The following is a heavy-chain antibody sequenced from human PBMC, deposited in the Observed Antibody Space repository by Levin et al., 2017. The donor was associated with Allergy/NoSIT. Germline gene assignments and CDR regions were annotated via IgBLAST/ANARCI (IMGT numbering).Heavy chain of an antibody. V-gene: IGHV5-10-1*01. J-gene: IGHJ2*01. D-gene: IGHD2-15*01. CDR3: ARHGGQPYWYFDL. Sequence: RGESLKISCKGSGYSFTSYWISWVRQMPGKGLEWMGRIDPSDSYTNYSPSFQGHVTISADKSISTAYLQWSSLKASDTAMYYCARHGGQPYWYFDLWGRGTLVTVSS. CDR2: IDPSDSYT. CDR1: GYSFTSYW.